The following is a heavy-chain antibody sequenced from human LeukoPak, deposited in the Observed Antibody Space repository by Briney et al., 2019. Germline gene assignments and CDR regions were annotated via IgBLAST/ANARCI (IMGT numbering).Heavy chain of an antibody. J-gene: IGHJ4*02. D-gene: IGHD3-22*01. CDR3: ARTDSSGYFFDY. CDR1: GFTFSNYA. CDR2: ISSSTSTM. Sequence: GGSLRLSCAASGFTFSNYALNWVRQAPGKGLEWVSYISSSTSTMYYADSVKGRFTISRDNAKNSLSLQMNSLRDEDMAVYYCARTDSSGYFFDYWGQGTLVTVSS. V-gene: IGHV3-48*02.